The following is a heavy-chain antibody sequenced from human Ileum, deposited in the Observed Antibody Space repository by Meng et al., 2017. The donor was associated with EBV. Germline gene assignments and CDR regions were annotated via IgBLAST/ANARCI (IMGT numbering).Heavy chain of an antibody. Sequence: LQVTESGPVMVKPPEPLALPWSGSGGSFRSRKCYWGCIRQPPGKALEWIASIYYSGTTYYNPSLQSRVSISVDKSKNQVSLNMTSMTAADTAVYYCASRELAPFDYWGQGTLVTVSS. CDR2: IYYSGTT. J-gene: IGHJ4*02. CDR3: ASRELAPFDY. D-gene: IGHD1-26*01. V-gene: IGHV4-39*07. CDR1: GGSFRSRKCY.